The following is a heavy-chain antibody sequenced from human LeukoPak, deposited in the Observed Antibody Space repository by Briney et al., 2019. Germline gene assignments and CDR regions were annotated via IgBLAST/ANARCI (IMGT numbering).Heavy chain of an antibody. CDR3: ARASPHYYGSGSYLIFFDY. D-gene: IGHD3-10*01. CDR1: GGSISSYY. V-gene: IGHV4-59*01. Sequence: SETLSLTCTVSGGSISSYYWSWIRQPPGKGLEWIGYIYCSGSTNYNPSLKSRVTISVDTSKNQFSLKLSSVTAADTAVYYCARASPHYYGSGSYLIFFDYWGQGTLVTVSS. CDR2: IYCSGST. J-gene: IGHJ4*02.